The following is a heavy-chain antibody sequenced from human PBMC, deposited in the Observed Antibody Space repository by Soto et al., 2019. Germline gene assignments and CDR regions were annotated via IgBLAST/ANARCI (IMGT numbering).Heavy chain of an antibody. V-gene: IGHV4-61*01. CDR3: ARDSIVGATPFDY. J-gene: IGHJ4*02. CDR2: IYYSGST. CDR1: GGSVSSGSYY. D-gene: IGHD1-26*01. Sequence: QVQLQESGPGLVKPSETLSLTCTVSGGSVSSGSYYWSWIRQPPGKGLEWIGYIYYSGSTNYNPPLKSRVTISVDTSKNQFSLKLSSVTAADTAVYYCARDSIVGATPFDYWGQGTLVTVSS.